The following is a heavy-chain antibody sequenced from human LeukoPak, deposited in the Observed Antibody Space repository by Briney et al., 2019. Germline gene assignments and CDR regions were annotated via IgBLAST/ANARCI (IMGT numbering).Heavy chain of an antibody. D-gene: IGHD1-14*01. Sequence: GGSLRLSCAASGLTFSSYWMHWVRQAPGKGLVWVSLINRDGRSTSYADSVKGRFTISRDNAKNTLYLQMNSLRAEDTAVYYCARDLRGIQPGYWGQGTLVTVSS. CDR3: ARDLRGIQPGY. CDR1: GLTFSSYW. CDR2: INRDGRST. V-gene: IGHV3-74*01. J-gene: IGHJ4*02.